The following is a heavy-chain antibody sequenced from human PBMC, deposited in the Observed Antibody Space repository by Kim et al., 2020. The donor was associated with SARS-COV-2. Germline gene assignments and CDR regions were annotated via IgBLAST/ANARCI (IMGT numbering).Heavy chain of an antibody. V-gene: IGHV1-69*04. CDR3: ARVPDGYNYYFDY. CDR2: IIPILGIA. D-gene: IGHD5-12*01. J-gene: IGHJ4*02. CDR1: GGTFSSYA. Sequence: SVKVSCKASGGTFSSYAISWVRQAPGQGLEWMGRIIPILGIANYAQKFQGRVTITADKSTSTAYMELSSLRSEDTAVYYCARVPDGYNYYFDYWGQGTL.